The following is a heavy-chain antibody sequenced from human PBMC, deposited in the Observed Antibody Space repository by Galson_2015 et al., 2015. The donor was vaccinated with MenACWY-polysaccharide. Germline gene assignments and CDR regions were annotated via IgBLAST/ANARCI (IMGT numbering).Heavy chain of an antibody. J-gene: IGHJ3*01. CDR3: AKATEMASSRRPFDV. CDR2: IGGSGLTT. D-gene: IGHD5-24*01. Sequence: SLRLSCAASGFTFGSYATGWVRQAPGKGLEWVSSIGGSGLTTFYAESVKGRFIISRGNAQNILSLQMNSLRADDTARYFCAKATEMASSRRPFDVWGQGTMVTVSS. CDR1: GFTFGSYA. V-gene: IGHV3-23*01.